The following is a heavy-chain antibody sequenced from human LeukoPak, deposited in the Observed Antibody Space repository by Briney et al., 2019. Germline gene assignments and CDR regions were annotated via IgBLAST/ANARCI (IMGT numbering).Heavy chain of an antibody. CDR1: GYSISSGYY. CDR2: IYYSGST. J-gene: IGHJ4*02. D-gene: IGHD1-26*01. CDR3: ARVRYSGTYHYFDY. Sequence: PSETLSLTCTVSGYSISSGYYWSWIRQPPGKALEWIGYIYYSGSTNYNPSLKSRVTISVDTSKNQFPLKLSSVTAADTAVYYCARVRYSGTYHYFDYWGQGTLVTVSS. V-gene: IGHV4-61*01.